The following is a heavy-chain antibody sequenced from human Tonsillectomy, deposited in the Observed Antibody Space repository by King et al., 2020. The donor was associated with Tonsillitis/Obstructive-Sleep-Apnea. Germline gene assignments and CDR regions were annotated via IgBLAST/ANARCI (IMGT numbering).Heavy chain of an antibody. CDR2: IYYSGST. V-gene: IGHV4-59*01. Sequence: LQLQESGPGLVKPSETLSLTCTVSGGSISSYYWSWIRQPPGKGLEWIGYIYYSGSTNYNPSLKSRVTISVDTSKNQFSLKLSSATAADTAVYYCASGAIDLWSGYWPFFDYWGQGTLVTVSS. CDR1: GGSISSYY. D-gene: IGHD3-3*01. CDR3: ASGAIDLWSGYWPFFDY. J-gene: IGHJ4*02.